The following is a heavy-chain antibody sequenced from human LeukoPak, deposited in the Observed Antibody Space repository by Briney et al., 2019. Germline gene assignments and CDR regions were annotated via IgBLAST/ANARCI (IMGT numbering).Heavy chain of an antibody. CDR2: IYTPGRT. CDR3: ARTPCSGGSCSGGDAFDI. Sequence: SSETLSLTCSVSGGSISSFYWSWIRQPAGKGLEWIGRIYTPGRTSYSPSPKSRVSMSEDTSKNQFSLELRSVTAADTAVYYCARTPCSGGSCSGGDAFDIWGQGALVTVSS. CDR1: GGSISSFY. J-gene: IGHJ3*02. D-gene: IGHD2-15*01. V-gene: IGHV4-4*07.